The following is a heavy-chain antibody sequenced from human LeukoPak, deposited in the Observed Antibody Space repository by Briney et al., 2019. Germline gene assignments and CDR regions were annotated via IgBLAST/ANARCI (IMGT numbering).Heavy chain of an antibody. CDR3: ARKAVGDTSNYFDF. D-gene: IGHD4-23*01. J-gene: IGHJ4*02. CDR2: INHSGNT. V-gene: IGHV4-34*01. CDR1: GGSFIGNY. Sequence: SETLSLTCAVYGGSFIGNYWTWIRQPPGKGLEWIGEINHSGNTNYNPPLKSLVTISVDTPKNQISLKLSSVTAADTAVYYCARKAVGDTSNYFDFWGQGTLVTVSS.